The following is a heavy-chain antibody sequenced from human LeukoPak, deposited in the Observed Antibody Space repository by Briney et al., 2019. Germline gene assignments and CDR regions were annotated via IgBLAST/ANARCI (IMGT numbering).Heavy chain of an antibody. D-gene: IGHD5-24*01. CDR3: ARESRDGYNYLDY. CDR2: IYPGDSDT. CDR1: GYSFTNYW. V-gene: IGHV5-51*01. J-gene: IGHJ4*02. Sequence: GESLKISCKDPGYSFTNYWIGWVRQMPGKGLEWMGIIYPGDSDTRYSPSFQGQVTISADKSISTAYLQWSSLKASDTAMYYCARESRDGYNYLDYWGQGTLVTVSS.